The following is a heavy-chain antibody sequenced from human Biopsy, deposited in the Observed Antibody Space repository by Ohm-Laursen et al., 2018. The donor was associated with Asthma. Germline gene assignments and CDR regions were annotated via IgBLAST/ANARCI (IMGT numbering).Heavy chain of an antibody. V-gene: IGHV3-64D*08. Sequence: SLRLSCAASGFTFSSYSMHWVRQAPGRGPEYVSSIATDGSNKFYADSVKGRFTVPRDNSKHTLYLHMTGLRADDTGVYYCVKDHSAGYYYFDDWGQGARVTVSS. CDR3: VKDHSAGYYYFDD. CDR1: GFTFSSYS. CDR2: IATDGSNK. D-gene: IGHD2-21*01. J-gene: IGHJ4*02.